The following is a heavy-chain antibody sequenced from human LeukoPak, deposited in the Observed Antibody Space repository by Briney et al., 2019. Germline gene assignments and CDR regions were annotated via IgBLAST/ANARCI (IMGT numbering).Heavy chain of an antibody. CDR2: IKSDGST. CDR1: GFTFSSYW. D-gene: IGHD3-22*01. CDR3: ARAPSEIGGYYPEYFRH. V-gene: IGHV3-74*01. Sequence: GGSLRLSCAASGFTFSSYWMHWVRQAPGKGLVWVSRIKSDGSTNYAGSVKGRFTISRDNAKNTVSLQMNSLRAEDTGVYYRARAPSEIGGYYPEYFRHWGQGTLVTVSS. J-gene: IGHJ1*01.